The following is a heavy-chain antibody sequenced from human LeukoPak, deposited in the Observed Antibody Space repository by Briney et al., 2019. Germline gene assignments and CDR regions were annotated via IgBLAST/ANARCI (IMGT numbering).Heavy chain of an antibody. CDR3: ARGSTVTTWDYYYYMDV. D-gene: IGHD4-11*01. CDR2: MNPNSGNT. Sequence: ASVKVSCKASGYTFTSYDINWVRQATGQGLEWMGWMNPNSGNTGYAQKFQGRVTITRNTSISTAYMELSSLRSEDTAVYYCARGSTVTTWDYYYYMDVWGKGTTVTVSS. V-gene: IGHV1-8*03. J-gene: IGHJ6*03. CDR1: GYTFTSYD.